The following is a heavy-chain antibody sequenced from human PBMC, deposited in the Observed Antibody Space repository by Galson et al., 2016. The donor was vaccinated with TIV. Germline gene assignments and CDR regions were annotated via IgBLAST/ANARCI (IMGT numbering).Heavy chain of an antibody. D-gene: IGHD2/OR15-2a*01. CDR1: GDSLTELV. V-gene: IGHV1-24*01. CDR3: ATVAWFPGLSLDN. CDR2: FDPEVGKT. J-gene: IGHJ4*02. Sequence: SVKVSCKVSGDSLTELVMHWVRQAPGKGLEWMGGFDPEVGKTIYAQKLQGRLTMTEDTSTDTAFMELSSLRFEDTAVYYCATVAWFPGLSLDNWGQGTLVTVSS.